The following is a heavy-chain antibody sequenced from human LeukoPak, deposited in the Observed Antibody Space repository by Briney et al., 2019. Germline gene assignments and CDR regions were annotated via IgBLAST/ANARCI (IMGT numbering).Heavy chain of an antibody. J-gene: IGHJ4*02. D-gene: IGHD5-18*01. V-gene: IGHV3-7*01. Sequence: PGGSLRLSCAASGFSFSSYWMTWVRQAPGKGLEWVANIKGDGSAQFYVDSVKGRFAISRDNARNSLYLHMNSLRDEDTAAYYCATSVDTAAGPYWGQGTLVRVSS. CDR2: IKGDGSAQ. CDR1: GFSFSSYW. CDR3: ATSVDTAAGPY.